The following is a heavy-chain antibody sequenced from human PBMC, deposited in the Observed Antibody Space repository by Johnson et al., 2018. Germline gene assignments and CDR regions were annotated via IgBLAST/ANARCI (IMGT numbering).Heavy chain of an antibody. CDR2: IRSKAFGGTA. V-gene: IGHV3-49*03. Sequence: VQLVQSGGGLVQPGRSLTLSCTTSGFTFGDFAMTWFRQAPGKGLKWVGFIRSKAFGGTAHYAASVIGRFTISRDDSKSVAYLQMNSLPTEDTAVYYCTRLLLYGAHPDIDYWGQGTLVTVSS. D-gene: IGHD4-17*01. CDR1: GFTFGDFA. J-gene: IGHJ4*02. CDR3: TRLLLYGAHPDIDY.